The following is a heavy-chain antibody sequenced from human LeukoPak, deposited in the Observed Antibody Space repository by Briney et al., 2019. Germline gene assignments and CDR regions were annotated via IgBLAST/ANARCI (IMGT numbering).Heavy chain of an antibody. CDR1: GFTFSSYS. V-gene: IGHV3-21*01. CDR3: ARAGSSWYEFDH. CDR2: ISSSSSYI. J-gene: IGHJ4*02. D-gene: IGHD6-13*01. Sequence: GGSLRLSCAASGFTFSSYSMTWVRQAPGKGLEWVSSISSSSSYIYYADSVKGRFTISRDNAKNSLYLQMNSLRAEDTAVYYCARAGSSWYEFDHWGQGTLVTVSS.